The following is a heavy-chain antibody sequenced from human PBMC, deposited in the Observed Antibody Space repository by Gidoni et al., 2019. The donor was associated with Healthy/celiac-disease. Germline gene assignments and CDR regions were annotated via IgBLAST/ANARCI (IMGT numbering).Heavy chain of an antibody. D-gene: IGHD1-26*01. Sequence: EVQLVESGGGLVQPGRSLRLSCAASGFTFDDYAMHGVRQAPGKGLEWVSGISWNSGSIGYADSVKGRFTISRDNAKNSLYLQMNSLRAEDTALYYCAKDLVGATMNAFDIWGQGTMVTVSS. CDR1: GFTFDDYA. CDR2: ISWNSGSI. J-gene: IGHJ3*02. V-gene: IGHV3-9*01. CDR3: AKDLVGATMNAFDI.